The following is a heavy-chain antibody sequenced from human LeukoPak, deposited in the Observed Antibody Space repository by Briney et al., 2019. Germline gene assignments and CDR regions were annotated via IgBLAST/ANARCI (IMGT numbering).Heavy chain of an antibody. CDR1: GGSISSYY. V-gene: IGHV4-59*01. CDR2: IYYSGST. D-gene: IGHD3-22*01. CDR3: ARDTYYYDSSGYPVGHFDY. Sequence: SETLSLTCTVSGGSISSYYWSWIRQPPGKGLEWIGYIYYSGSTNYNPSLKSRVTISVDTSKNQSSLRLSSVTAADTAVYYCARDTYYYDSSGYPVGHFDYWGQGTLVTVSS. J-gene: IGHJ4*02.